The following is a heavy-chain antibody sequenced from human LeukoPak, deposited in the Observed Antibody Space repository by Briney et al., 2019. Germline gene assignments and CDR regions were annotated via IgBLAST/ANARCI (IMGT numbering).Heavy chain of an antibody. J-gene: IGHJ4*02. D-gene: IGHD5-24*01. CDR2: IKKDGSEK. V-gene: IGHV3-7*01. Sequence: PGGSLRLSCTASGFTFSSYWMSWVRQAPGRGLEWVANIKKDGSEKYYVDSVKGRFTISRDNAKTSLYLQMNSLRAEDTAVYYCARGDGYNSYYFDYWGQGTLVTVSS. CDR3: ARGDGYNSYYFDY. CDR1: GFTFSSYW.